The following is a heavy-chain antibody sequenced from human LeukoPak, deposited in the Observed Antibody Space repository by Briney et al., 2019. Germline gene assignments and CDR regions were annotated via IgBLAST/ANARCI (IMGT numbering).Heavy chain of an antibody. CDR2: ISSDGSTI. V-gene: IGHV3-11*01. J-gene: IGHJ4*02. CDR1: GFTFSDDY. D-gene: IGHD4-17*01. CDR3: ARERTTVRY. Sequence: PGVSLRLSCAASGFTFSDDYMSWIRQAPGKGPEWVSYISSDGSTIFYADSVKGRFTISRDNAKNSLFLQMNSLRAEDTAVYYCARERTTVRYWGQGTLVTVSS.